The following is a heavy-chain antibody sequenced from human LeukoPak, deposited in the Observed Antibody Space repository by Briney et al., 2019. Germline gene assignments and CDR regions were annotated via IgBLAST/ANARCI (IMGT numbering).Heavy chain of an antibody. J-gene: IGHJ4*02. D-gene: IGHD2-2*01. CDR2: MSSDSRHI. V-gene: IGHV3-21*01. CDR1: GFTFSSYE. CDR3: ARLYCGTTRCYASDY. Sequence: GGSLRLSCAASGFTFSSYEMNWVRQAPGKGLEWVSSMSSDSRHIYYADSVKGRFTISRDNAKNSLYLQMNSLRAEDTAVYYCARLYCGTTRCYASDYWGQGTLVTVSS.